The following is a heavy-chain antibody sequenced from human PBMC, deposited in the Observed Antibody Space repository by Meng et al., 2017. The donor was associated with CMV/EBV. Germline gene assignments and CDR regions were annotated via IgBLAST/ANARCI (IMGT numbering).Heavy chain of an antibody. Sequence: SVKVSCKASGGTFSSYTISWVRQAPGQGLEWMGRIIPILGIANYAQKFQGRVTITTDESTSTAYMELSSLRSEDTAVYYCAREDRAYYYDSSGYPPHFDYWGQGTLVTVSS. CDR2: IIPILGIA. D-gene: IGHD3-22*01. CDR3: AREDRAYYYDSSGYPPHFDY. V-gene: IGHV1-69*16. CDR1: GGTFSSYT. J-gene: IGHJ4*02.